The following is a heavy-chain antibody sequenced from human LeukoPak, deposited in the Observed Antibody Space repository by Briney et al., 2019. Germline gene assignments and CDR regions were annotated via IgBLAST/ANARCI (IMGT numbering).Heavy chain of an antibody. CDR2: IYTSGST. V-gene: IGHV4-4*07. Sequence: SETLSLTCTVSGGSISNYYWSWIRQPAGKGLEWIGRIYTSGSTNYNPSLKSRVTISVDTSKNQFSLKLSSVTAADTAVYYCASSPRSGSYYAVYYYYYMDVWGKGTTVTVSS. CDR3: ASSPRSGSYYAVYYYYYMDV. CDR1: GGSISNYY. D-gene: IGHD3-10*01. J-gene: IGHJ6*03.